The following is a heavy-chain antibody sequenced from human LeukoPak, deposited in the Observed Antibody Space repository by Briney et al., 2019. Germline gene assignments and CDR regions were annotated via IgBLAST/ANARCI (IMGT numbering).Heavy chain of an antibody. J-gene: IGHJ4*02. D-gene: IGHD5-12*01. Sequence: GGSLRLSCAASGFTFSSYAMNWVRQAPGKGLEWVSVIIASGGSTYYADSVKGRFTISGDNSKNTLYLQMNSLRAEDTAVYYCAKDQAWLRFDYWGQGTLVTVSS. V-gene: IGHV3-23*01. CDR1: GFTFSSYA. CDR2: IIASGGST. CDR3: AKDQAWLRFDY.